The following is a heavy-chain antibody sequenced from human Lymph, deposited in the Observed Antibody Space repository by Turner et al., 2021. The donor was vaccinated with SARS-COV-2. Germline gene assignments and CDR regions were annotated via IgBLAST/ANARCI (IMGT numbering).Heavy chain of an antibody. CDR2: ISGDGVST. V-gene: IGHV3-64*01. J-gene: IGHJ4*02. CDR3: ARDWRAGNY. CDR1: GFTFGNYA. Sequence: EVLLLEFGLGLVHPWESLILSCAASGFTFGNYAMHWVRQAPGKGLEYVSAISGDGVSTYYANSVKGRFTISRDKSKNTLYLQMGSLRAEDMAVYYCARDWRAGNYWGQGTLVTVSS. D-gene: IGHD3-3*01.